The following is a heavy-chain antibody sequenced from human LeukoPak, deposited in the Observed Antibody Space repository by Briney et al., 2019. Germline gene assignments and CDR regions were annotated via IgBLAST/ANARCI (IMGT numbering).Heavy chain of an antibody. CDR1: GFTLDDYG. V-gene: IGHV3-20*04. Sequence: GGSLRLSCAASGFTLDDYGMSWVRQAPGKGLEWVSGINWNGGSTGYADSVKGRFTISRDNAKNSLYLQMNSLRAEDTALYYCAREKMRYCSSTSCYTPFDYWGQGTLVTVSS. CDR3: AREKMRYCSSTSCYTPFDY. CDR2: INWNGGST. D-gene: IGHD2-2*02. J-gene: IGHJ4*02.